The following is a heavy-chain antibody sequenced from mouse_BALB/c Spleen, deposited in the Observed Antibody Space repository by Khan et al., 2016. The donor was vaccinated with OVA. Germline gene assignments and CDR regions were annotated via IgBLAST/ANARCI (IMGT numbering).Heavy chain of an antibody. D-gene: IGHD2-3*01. CDR1: DYSITSDYA. CDR3: ARDGSRYNYAMDY. V-gene: IGHV3-2*02. CDR2: ISSSGST. Sequence: VQLQQSGPGLVKPSQSLSLTCTVTDYSITSDYAWNWIRQFPGNKLEWMGYISSSGSTNYNPALKSRISITRDTSKNQFFLQLNSVTTEDTATYDCARDGSRYNYAMDYWGQGTSVTGSS. J-gene: IGHJ4*01.